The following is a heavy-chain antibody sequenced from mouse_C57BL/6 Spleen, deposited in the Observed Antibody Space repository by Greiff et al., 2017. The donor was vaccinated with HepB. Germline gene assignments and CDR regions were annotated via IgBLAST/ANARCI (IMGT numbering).Heavy chain of an antibody. V-gene: IGHV1-82*01. Sequence: VQLQESGPELVKPGASVKISCKASGYAFSSSWMNWVKQRPGKGLEWIGRIYPGDGDTNYNGKFKGKATLTADKSSSTAYMQLSSLTSEDSAVYFCARERAFTTVVATEYFDVWGTGTTVTVSS. CDR2: IYPGDGDT. CDR3: ARERAFTTVVATEYFDV. D-gene: IGHD1-1*01. J-gene: IGHJ1*03. CDR1: GYAFSSSW.